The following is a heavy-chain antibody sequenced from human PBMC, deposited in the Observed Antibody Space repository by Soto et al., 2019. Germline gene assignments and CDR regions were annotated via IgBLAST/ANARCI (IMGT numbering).Heavy chain of an antibody. V-gene: IGHV4-38-2*01. CDR2: IYHRGST. Sequence: SETLSLTCAVSGYSISSGYFWGWIRQPPGKGLEWIGSIYHRGSTYYNPSLKSRVTISVDTSKNQFSLKLSSMTAADTAMYYCARVNMADYFFDYWGQGTLVTVS. D-gene: IGHD3-10*01. J-gene: IGHJ4*02. CDR3: ARVNMADYFFDY. CDR1: GYSISSGYF.